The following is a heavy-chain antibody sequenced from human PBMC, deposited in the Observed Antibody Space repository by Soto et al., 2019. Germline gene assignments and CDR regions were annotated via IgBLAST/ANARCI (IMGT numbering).Heavy chain of an antibody. Sequence: EGSLRLSCAASGFTFSSYNMNWVRQAPGKGLEWVSSISSRSTYIYYADSVKGRFTISRDNAKNSLYLQMNSLRAEDTAVYYCARAASHCDFDYWGQGTMVPVSS. CDR1: GFTFSSYN. CDR2: ISSRSTYI. D-gene: IGHD2-2*01. V-gene: IGHV3-21*01. CDR3: ARAASHCDFDY. J-gene: IGHJ4*02.